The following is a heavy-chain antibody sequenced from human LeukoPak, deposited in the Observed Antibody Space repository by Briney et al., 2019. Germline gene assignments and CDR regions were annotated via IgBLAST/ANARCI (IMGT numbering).Heavy chain of an antibody. Sequence: ASVKVSCKASGYTFTSYYMHWVRQAPGQGLEWMGIINPSGGSTSYAQKFQGRVTMTRDTSISTAYMELSRLRSDDTAVYYCARAQELLRFSIYFQHWGQGTLVTVSS. J-gene: IGHJ1*01. CDR2: INPSGGST. CDR3: ARAQELLRFSIYFQH. CDR1: GYTFTSYY. D-gene: IGHD1-26*01. V-gene: IGHV1-46*01.